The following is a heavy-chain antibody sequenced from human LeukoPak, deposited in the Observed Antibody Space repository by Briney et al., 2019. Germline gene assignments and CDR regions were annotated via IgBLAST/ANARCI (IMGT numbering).Heavy chain of an antibody. J-gene: IGHJ5*02. D-gene: IGHD6-6*01. CDR2: IYTSGST. V-gene: IGHV4-59*10. CDR3: ARGPYSSSSEWFDP. Sequence: SETLSLTCAVYGGSFSGYYWSWIRQPAGKGLEWIGRIYTSGSTNYNPSLKSRVTMSVDTSKNQFSLKLSSVTAADTAVYYCARGPYSSSSEWFDPWGQGTLVTVSS. CDR1: GGSFSGYY.